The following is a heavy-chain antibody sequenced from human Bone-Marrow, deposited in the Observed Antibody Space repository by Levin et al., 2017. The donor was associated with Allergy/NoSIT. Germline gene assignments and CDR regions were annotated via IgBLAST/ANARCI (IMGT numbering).Heavy chain of an antibody. J-gene: IGHJ4*02. CDR1: GYSFSGYY. CDR3: AREVLKGLINWEGFDY. V-gene: IGHV1-2*02. CDR2: INPNSGGT. Sequence: GESLKISCKASGYSFSGYYMNWVRQAPGQGLEWMGWINPNSGGTHYAQKFQGRVTMTRDTSISTAYMELSSLKSDDTAVYYCAREVLKGLINWEGFDYWGQGTLVTVSS. D-gene: IGHD1-26*01.